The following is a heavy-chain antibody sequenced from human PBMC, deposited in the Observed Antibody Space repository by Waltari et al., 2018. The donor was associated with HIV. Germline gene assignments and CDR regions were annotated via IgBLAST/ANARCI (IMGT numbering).Heavy chain of an antibody. CDR1: GYTFTSYD. D-gene: IGHD4-17*01. CDR2: MTPNSGKT. J-gene: IGHJ4*02. V-gene: IGHV1-8*01. CDR3: ASCPQDYPKDYLDY. Sequence: QVQLVQSGAEVKKPGASVKVSCKASGYTFTSYDINWVRQATGQGLEWLGWMTPNSGKTGDAQRFQSRVTMTRNTYRSTAYMELSSLRSEDTAVYFCASCPQDYPKDYLDYWGQGTLVTVSS.